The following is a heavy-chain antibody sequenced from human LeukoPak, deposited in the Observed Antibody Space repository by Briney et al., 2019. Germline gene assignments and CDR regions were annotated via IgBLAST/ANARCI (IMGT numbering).Heavy chain of an antibody. D-gene: IGHD3-3*02. Sequence: SETLSLTCAVYGGSFSGYYWSWIRQPPGKGLEWIGYIYYSGSTNYNPSLKSRVTISVDTSKNQFSLKLSSVTAPDTAVYYCARDRTGWHFFDYWGQGTLVTVSS. J-gene: IGHJ4*02. CDR2: IYYSGST. CDR1: GGSFSGYY. V-gene: IGHV4-59*01. CDR3: ARDRTGWHFFDY.